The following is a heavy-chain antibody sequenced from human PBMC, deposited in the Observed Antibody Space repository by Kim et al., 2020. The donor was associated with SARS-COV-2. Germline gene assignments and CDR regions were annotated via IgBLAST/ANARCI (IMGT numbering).Heavy chain of an antibody. CDR1: GYTFTSYD. CDR2: MNPNSGNT. CDR3: ARGRGTTVTTGGRGWFDP. J-gene: IGHJ5*02. Sequence: ASVKVSCKASGYTFTSYDINWVRQATGQGLEWMGWMNPNSGNTGYAQKFQGRVTMTRNTSISTAYMELSSLRSEDTAVYYCARGRGTTVTTGGRGWFDPWGQGTLVTVSS. D-gene: IGHD4-17*01. V-gene: IGHV1-8*01.